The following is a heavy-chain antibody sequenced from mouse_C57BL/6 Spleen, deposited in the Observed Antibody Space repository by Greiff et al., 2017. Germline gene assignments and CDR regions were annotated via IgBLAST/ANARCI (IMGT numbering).Heavy chain of an antibody. CDR2: INYDGSST. V-gene: IGHV5-16*01. D-gene: IGHD4-1*01. CDR1: GFTFSDYY. J-gene: IGHJ4*01. CDR3: ARVTGKRAMDY. Sequence: EVQLVESEGGLVQPGSSMKLSCTASGFTFSDYYMAWVRQVPEKGLEWVANINYDGSSTYYLDSLKSRFIISRDNAKNILYLQMSRLKSEDTATYYCARVTGKRAMDYWGQGTSVTVSS.